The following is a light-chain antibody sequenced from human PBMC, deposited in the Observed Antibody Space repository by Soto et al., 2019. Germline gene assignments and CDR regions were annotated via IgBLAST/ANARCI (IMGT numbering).Light chain of an antibody. V-gene: IGLV2-14*01. CDR2: EVS. CDR1: SSDVGGYNY. CDR3: SSYTGSNTQV. Sequence: QSVLTQPASVSGSPGQSITISCTGTSSDVGGYNYVSWYQQHPGKAPKLMIYEVSNRPSGVSNRFSGSKSGNTASLTISGLQAEDEADYYCSSYTGSNTQVFGTGTKVTVL. J-gene: IGLJ1*01.